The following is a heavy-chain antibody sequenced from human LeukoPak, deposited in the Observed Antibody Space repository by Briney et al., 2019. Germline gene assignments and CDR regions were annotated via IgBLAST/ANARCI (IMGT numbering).Heavy chain of an antibody. CDR3: VVSIQAAAIPAFDS. J-gene: IGHJ4*02. Sequence: ATVKVSCKASGYNFAHNIHWVRQAPGQGHEFMGWINPKNGGTKYAQNFQGRVTMTRDTSISTVYMELSSLGSDDTAVYYCVVSIQAAAIPAFDSWGQGTLVTVSS. CDR2: INPKNGGT. CDR1: GYNFAHN. D-gene: IGHD6-25*01. V-gene: IGHV1-2*02.